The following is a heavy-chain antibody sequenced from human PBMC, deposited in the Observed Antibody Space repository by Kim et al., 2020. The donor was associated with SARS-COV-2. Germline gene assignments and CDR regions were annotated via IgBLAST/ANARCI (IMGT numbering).Heavy chain of an antibody. Sequence: GNPTYAQGFTGRFVFSLDTSVSTAYLQISSLKAEDTAVYYCARPQGGFDPWGQGTLVTVSS. CDR2: GNP. CDR3: ARPQGGFDP. J-gene: IGHJ5*02. V-gene: IGHV7-4-1*02. D-gene: IGHD3-16*01.